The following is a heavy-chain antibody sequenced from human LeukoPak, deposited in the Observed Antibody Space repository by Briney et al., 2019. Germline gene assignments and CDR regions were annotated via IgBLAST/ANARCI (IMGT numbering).Heavy chain of an antibody. J-gene: IGHJ3*02. CDR2: ISGSGGST. CDR1: GITFSSYA. V-gene: IGHV3-23*01. D-gene: IGHD2-2*01. Sequence: GGSLRLSCVASGITFSSYAMSWVRQAPGKGLEWVSAISGSGGSTYYADSVKGRFTISRDNSKNTLYLQMNSLRAEDTAVYYCAKDTYQQLAFDIWGQGTMVTVSS. CDR3: AKDTYQQLAFDI.